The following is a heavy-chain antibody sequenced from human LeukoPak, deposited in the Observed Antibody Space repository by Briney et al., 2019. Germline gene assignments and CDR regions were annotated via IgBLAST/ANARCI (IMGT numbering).Heavy chain of an antibody. J-gene: IGHJ4*02. D-gene: IGHD4-17*01. Sequence: ASVNVSCKASGYTFTNFYIHWVRQAPGQGLEWMGWNNPNSGDTNYAPRFQGRVTMTRDTSISTAYMEVSRLTSDDTAIYYCAAGYGDYVSRFDSWGQGTLVTVYS. V-gene: IGHV1-2*02. CDR2: NNPNSGDT. CDR3: AAGYGDYVSRFDS. CDR1: GYTFTNFY.